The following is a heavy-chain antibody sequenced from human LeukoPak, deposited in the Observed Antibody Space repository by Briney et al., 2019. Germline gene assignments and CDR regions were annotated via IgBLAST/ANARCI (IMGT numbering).Heavy chain of an antibody. J-gene: IGHJ6*03. D-gene: IGHD2-2*01. CDR1: GLTFSSYS. CDR3: ARDPRYCSSTSCFNYYYYYYMDV. CDR2: ISSSSSYI. Sequence: GGSLRLSCVASGLTFSSYSMNWVRQAPGKGLEWVSSISSSSSYIYYADSVKGRFTISRDNAKNSLYLQMNSLRAEDTAVYYCARDPRYCSSTSCFNYYYYYYMDVWGKGTTVTVSS. V-gene: IGHV3-21*01.